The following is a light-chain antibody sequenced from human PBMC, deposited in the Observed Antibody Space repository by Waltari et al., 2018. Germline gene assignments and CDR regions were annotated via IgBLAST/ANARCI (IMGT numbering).Light chain of an antibody. CDR3: QAWDSSSHVA. CDR2: QNA. CDR1: NLGNRY. V-gene: IGLV3-1*01. Sequence: SFELTQPPSVSVSPGQTDSITCSADNLGNRYVSWYQQKPGQSPILVIYQNADRPSGIPERFSGFNSGNTATLTISGTQAMDEAFYFCQAWDSSSHVAFGGPTELIVL. J-gene: IGLJ2*01.